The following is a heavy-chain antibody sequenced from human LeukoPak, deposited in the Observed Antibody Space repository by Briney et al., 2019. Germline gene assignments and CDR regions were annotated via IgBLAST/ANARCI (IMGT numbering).Heavy chain of an antibody. Sequence: GGSLRLSCAASGFTFSSYSMNWVRQAPGKGLEWVSYISSSSSTIYYADPVKGRFTISRDNAKNSLYLQMNSLRAEDTAVYYCARALGTGSSSLGYYYGMDVWGQGTTVTVSS. CDR1: GFTFSSYS. J-gene: IGHJ6*02. CDR2: ISSSSSTI. CDR3: ARALGTGSSSLGYYYGMDV. V-gene: IGHV3-48*01. D-gene: IGHD6-6*01.